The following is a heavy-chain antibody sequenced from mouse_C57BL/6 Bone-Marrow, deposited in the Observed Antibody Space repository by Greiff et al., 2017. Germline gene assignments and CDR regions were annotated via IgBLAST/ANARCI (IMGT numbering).Heavy chain of an antibody. CDR2: ISSGGSYT. CDR3: ARSPLYYYGSSPYFDY. Sequence: EVQRVESGGDLVKPGGSLKLSCAASGFTFSSYGMSWVRQTPDKRLEWVATISSGGSYTYYPDSVKGRFTISRDNAKNTLYLQMSSLKSEDTARYYCARSPLYYYGSSPYFDYWGQGTTLTVSS. J-gene: IGHJ2*01. V-gene: IGHV5-6*01. D-gene: IGHD1-1*01. CDR1: GFTFSSYG.